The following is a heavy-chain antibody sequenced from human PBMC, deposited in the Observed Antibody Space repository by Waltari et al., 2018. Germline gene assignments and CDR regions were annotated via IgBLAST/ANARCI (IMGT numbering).Heavy chain of an antibody. J-gene: IGHJ4*02. V-gene: IGHV1-18*01. CDR2: INTLTGNA. Sequence: QVHLVQSGAEMKKPGASVSVSCKASGYTFTTYTITWVRQAPGQGLGWMGWINTLTGNADYAKNLQCRVTMTADTSTNTAYMELSNLISDDSAVYYCGRVGVQSGADYWGQGTLVTVSS. CDR1: GYTFTTYT. CDR3: GRVGVQSGADY. D-gene: IGHD3-10*01.